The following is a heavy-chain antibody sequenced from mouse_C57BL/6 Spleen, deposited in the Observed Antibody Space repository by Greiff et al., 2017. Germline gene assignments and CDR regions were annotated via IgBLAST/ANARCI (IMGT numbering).Heavy chain of an antibody. CDR1: GYTFTDYE. J-gene: IGHJ1*03. CDR2: IDPETGGT. Sequence: VQLQQSGAELVRPGASVTLSCKASGYTFTDYEMHWVKQTPVHGLEWIGAIDPETGGTAYNQKFKGKAILTADKSSSTAYMELRSLTSEDSAVYYCTRYYGSSYVVWGTGTTVTVSS. D-gene: IGHD1-1*01. V-gene: IGHV1-15*01. CDR3: TRYYGSSYVV.